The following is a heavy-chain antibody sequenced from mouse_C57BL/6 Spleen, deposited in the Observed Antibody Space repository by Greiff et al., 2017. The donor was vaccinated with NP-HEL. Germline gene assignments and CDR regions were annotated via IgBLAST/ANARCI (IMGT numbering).Heavy chain of an antibody. V-gene: IGHV1-52*01. CDR1: GYTFTSYW. J-gene: IGHJ4*01. D-gene: IGHD1-1*01. CDR2: IDPSDSET. CDR3: ARRGVSSFYAMDY. Sequence: QVQLKQPGAELVRPGSSVKLSCKASGYTFTSYWMHWVKQRPIQGLEWIGNIDPSDSETHYNQKFKDKATLTVDKSSSTAYMQLSSLTSEDSAVYYCARRGVSSFYAMDYWGQGTSVTVSS.